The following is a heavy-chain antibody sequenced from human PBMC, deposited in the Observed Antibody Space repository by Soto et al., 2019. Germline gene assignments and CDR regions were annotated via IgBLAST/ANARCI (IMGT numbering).Heavy chain of an antibody. CDR1: GFTFSNAW. V-gene: IGHV3-15*07. CDR2: IKSKTDGGTT. J-gene: IGHJ6*02. Sequence: GGSLRLSCAASGFTFSNAWMNWVRQAPGKGLEWVGRIKSKTDGGTTDYNAPVKGRFTISRDDSKNTLYLQMNSLKTEDTAVYYCTTAGYSGYDGIYYYYGMDVWGQGTTVTVSS. CDR3: TTAGYSGYDGIYYYYGMDV. D-gene: IGHD5-12*01.